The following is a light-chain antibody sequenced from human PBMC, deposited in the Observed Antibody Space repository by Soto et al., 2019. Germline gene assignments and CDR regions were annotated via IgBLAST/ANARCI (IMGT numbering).Light chain of an antibody. V-gene: IGKV3-11*01. Sequence: EIVLTQSPATLSLSPGERPTLSCRASQSIGSFLAWYQQKPGQPPRLLIYDASNRATGIPGRFSGSGSGTDFTLTISSLEPEDFAFYYCQQRGNWPPTFGPGTKVNIK. CDR2: DAS. J-gene: IGKJ3*01. CDR1: QSIGSF. CDR3: QQRGNWPPT.